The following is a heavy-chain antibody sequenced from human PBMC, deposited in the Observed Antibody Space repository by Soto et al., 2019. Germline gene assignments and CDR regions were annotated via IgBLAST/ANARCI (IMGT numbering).Heavy chain of an antibody. J-gene: IGHJ5*02. CDR2: IYYKSRWYN. Sequence: SQTLSLTCAISGDTVSTNTAAWNWIRQSPSRGLEWLGRIYYKSRWYNDYSESLKSRIAIIPDTSRNQFSLQLNSVIPEDTAVYYCAKSPAWGGYPPPNWFDPWGQGTLVTVSS. CDR1: GDTVSTNTAA. D-gene: IGHD5-12*01. CDR3: AKSPAWGGYPPPNWFDP. V-gene: IGHV6-1*01.